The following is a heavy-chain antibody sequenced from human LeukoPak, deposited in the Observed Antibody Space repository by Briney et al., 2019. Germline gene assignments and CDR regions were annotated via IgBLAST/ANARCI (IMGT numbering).Heavy chain of an antibody. CDR1: GYTFTSYG. CDR3: ARIGSGSYYTSHYYMDV. V-gene: IGHV1-18*01. Sequence: ASVKVSCKASGYTFTSYGISWVRQAPGQGLEWMGWISAYNGNTNYAQKLQGRVTMTTDTSTSTAYMELRSLRSDDTAVYYCARIGSGSYYTSHYYMDVWGKGTTVTVSS. CDR2: ISAYNGNT. D-gene: IGHD3-10*01. J-gene: IGHJ6*03.